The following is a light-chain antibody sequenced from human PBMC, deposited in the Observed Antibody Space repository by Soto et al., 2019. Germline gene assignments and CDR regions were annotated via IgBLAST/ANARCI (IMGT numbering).Light chain of an antibody. CDR1: QTVSSN. CDR2: GAS. V-gene: IGKV3-15*01. Sequence: EIVMTQAPATLSVSPGERATLSCRASQTVSSNSAWYQQKPGQAPRLLIYGASTRATVVPARFSGSGSGTEFTLTISSLQSEDFAVYYCQQYHNWPPQYTFGQGTKLQIK. J-gene: IGKJ2*01. CDR3: QQYHNWPPQYT.